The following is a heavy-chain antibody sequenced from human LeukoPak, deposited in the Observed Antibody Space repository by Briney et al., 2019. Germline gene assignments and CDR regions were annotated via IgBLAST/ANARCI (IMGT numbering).Heavy chain of an antibody. Sequence: GASVKVSCKAFGYTFTSNYMHWVRQAPGQGPEWMGVINPSGGSTSYAQKFQGRVTMTRDMSTSTVYMELSSLRSEDTAVYCCARDLHYDSSGYYAGDKMFDYWGQGTLVTVSS. CDR2: INPSGGST. V-gene: IGHV1-46*01. CDR3: ARDLHYDSSGYYAGDKMFDY. D-gene: IGHD3-22*01. J-gene: IGHJ4*02. CDR1: GYTFTSNY.